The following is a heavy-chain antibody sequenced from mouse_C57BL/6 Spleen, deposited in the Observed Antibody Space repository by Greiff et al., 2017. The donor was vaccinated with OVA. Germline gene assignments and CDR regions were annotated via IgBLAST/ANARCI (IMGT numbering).Heavy chain of an antibody. CDR3: ARTRGLPYWYFDV. CDR1: GYTFTSYW. V-gene: IGHV1-72*01. J-gene: IGHJ1*03. CDR2: IDTNSGGP. Sequence: VQLQQPGAELVKPGASVKLSCKASGYTFTSYWMHWVKQRPGRGLEWIGRIDTNSGGPKYNEKFKSKATLTVAKPASTAYMQLSSLTSEDSAVYYSARTRGLPYWYFDVWGTGTTVTVSS. D-gene: IGHD2-4*01.